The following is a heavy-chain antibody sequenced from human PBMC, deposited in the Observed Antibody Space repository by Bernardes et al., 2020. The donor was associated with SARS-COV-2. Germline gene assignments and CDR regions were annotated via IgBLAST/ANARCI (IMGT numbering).Heavy chain of an antibody. D-gene: IGHD2-2*01. CDR1: GFTFSTYA. Sequence: GGSLRLSCAASGFTFSTYAMHWVRQAPGKGLEWVAVISYDGSNKYYGDSVKGRFTISRDNSKSTLYLQMNSLRPEDTAVFYCASVPKKFEIDYFDYWGQGTLVTVSS. V-gene: IGHV3-30-3*01. J-gene: IGHJ4*02. CDR2: ISYDGSNK. CDR3: ASVPKKFEIDYFDY.